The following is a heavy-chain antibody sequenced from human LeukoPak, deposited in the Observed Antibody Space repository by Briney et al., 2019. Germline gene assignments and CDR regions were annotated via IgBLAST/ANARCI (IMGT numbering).Heavy chain of an antibody. CDR3: ASAYYYYYMDV. CDR1: GGTLSRYA. Sequence: SVKVSCKASGGTLSRYAISWVRQAPGQGLEWMGGIIPIFGTTNYAQKFQGRVTMTRDTSISTAYMELSRLRSDDTAVYYCASAYYYYYMDVWGKGTTVTVSS. CDR2: IIPIFGTT. V-gene: IGHV1-69*05. J-gene: IGHJ6*03.